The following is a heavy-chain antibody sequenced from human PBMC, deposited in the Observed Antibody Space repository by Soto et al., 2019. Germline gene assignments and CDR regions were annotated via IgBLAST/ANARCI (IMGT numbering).Heavy chain of an antibody. J-gene: IGHJ4*02. CDR2: IGGSGGNR. CDR3: ARVASDYINSVDH. CDR1: GFTFNAYA. V-gene: IGHV3-23*01. Sequence: EVQLLESGGGLVQPGGSLRLSCAASGFTFNAYAMSWVRQAPGKGLEWVSAIGGSGGNRYYAASVKGRLTISRDNSKDTVDLQVSRLRVEDTAVYFCARVASDYINSVDHWGQGILVTVSS. D-gene: IGHD4-4*01.